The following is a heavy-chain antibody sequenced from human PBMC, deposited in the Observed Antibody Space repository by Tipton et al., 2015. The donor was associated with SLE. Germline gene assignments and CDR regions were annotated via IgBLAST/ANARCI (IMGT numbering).Heavy chain of an antibody. Sequence: TLSLTCTVSGGSISSSSYYWGWIRQPPGKGLEWIGSIYYSGSTYYNPSLKSRVTISVDTSKSQFSLKLSSVTAADTAVYYCARFRYYDLLYYFDYWGQGTLVTVSS. CDR1: GGSISSSSYY. D-gene: IGHD3-3*01. J-gene: IGHJ4*02. V-gene: IGHV4-39*07. CDR2: IYYSGST. CDR3: ARFRYYDLLYYFDY.